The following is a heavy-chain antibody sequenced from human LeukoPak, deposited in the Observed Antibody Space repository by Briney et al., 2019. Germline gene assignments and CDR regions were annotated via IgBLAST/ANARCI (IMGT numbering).Heavy chain of an antibody. Sequence: PSETLSLTCAVYGGSFSGYYWSWIRQPPGKGLEWIGYIYYSGSTNYNPSLKSRVTISVDTSKNQFSLKLSSVTAADTAVYYCARGISSWYYFDYWGQGTLVTVSS. CDR3: ARGISSWYYFDY. V-gene: IGHV4-59*01. CDR1: GGSFSGYY. J-gene: IGHJ4*02. D-gene: IGHD6-13*01. CDR2: IYYSGST.